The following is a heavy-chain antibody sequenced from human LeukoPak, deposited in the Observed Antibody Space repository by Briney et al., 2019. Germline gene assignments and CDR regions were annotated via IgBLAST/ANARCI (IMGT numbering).Heavy chain of an antibody. Sequence: GGSLRLSCAASGFTFSSYGMHWVRQAPGKGLEWVAVIWYDGSNKYYADSVKGRFTISRDNSKNTLYLQMNSLRAEDTAVYYCAKDYLAVAGTDDAFDIWGQGTMVTVSS. CDR1: GFTFSSYG. J-gene: IGHJ3*02. CDR3: AKDYLAVAGTDDAFDI. CDR2: IWYDGSNK. D-gene: IGHD6-19*01. V-gene: IGHV3-33*06.